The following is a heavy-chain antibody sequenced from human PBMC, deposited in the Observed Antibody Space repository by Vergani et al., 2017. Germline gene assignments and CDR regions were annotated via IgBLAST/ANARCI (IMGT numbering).Heavy chain of an antibody. D-gene: IGHD4-17*01. CDR1: GGSISSYY. Sequence: QLQLQESGPGLVKPSETLSLTCTVSGGSISSYYWNWIRQPPGKGLEWIGYIYYSGSTNSNPSLKSRVTISADKSISTAYLQWSSLKASDTAMYYCARKGMTTVTSNWFDPWGQGTLVTVSS. CDR2: IYYSGST. J-gene: IGHJ5*02. V-gene: IGHV4-59*12. CDR3: ARKGMTTVTSNWFDP.